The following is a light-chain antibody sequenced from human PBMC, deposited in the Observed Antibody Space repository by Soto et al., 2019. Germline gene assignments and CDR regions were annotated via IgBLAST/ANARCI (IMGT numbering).Light chain of an antibody. J-gene: IGLJ3*02. CDR3: SSFASSNTWV. CDR1: SSDVGAYNY. Sequence: QSALTQPPSASGSPGQSVTISCTGTSSDVGAYNYVSWYQQHAGKPPKLVIFEATKRPSGVPDRFSGSKSANTASLTVSGLQAEDEADYYCSSFASSNTWVFGGGTQLTVL. CDR2: EAT. V-gene: IGLV2-8*01.